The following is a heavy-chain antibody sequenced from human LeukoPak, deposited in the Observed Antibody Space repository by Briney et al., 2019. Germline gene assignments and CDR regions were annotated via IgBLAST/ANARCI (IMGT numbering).Heavy chain of an antibody. CDR1: GFTFSSYD. J-gene: IGHJ4*02. CDR2: IKSRTEGEAT. Sequence: GGSLRLSCAASGFTFSSYDMHWVRQAPGKGLEWIGRIKSRTEGEATHYAAPVKGRFSLSRDDSKNTLYLQMNSLKTEDTAVYYCTTDGTSDGLWYWGQGTLATVSS. CDR3: TTDGTSDGLWY. D-gene: IGHD2-21*01. V-gene: IGHV3-15*01.